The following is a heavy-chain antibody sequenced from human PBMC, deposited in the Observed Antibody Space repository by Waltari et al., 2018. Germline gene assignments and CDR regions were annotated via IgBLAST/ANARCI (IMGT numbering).Heavy chain of an antibody. V-gene: IGHV4-38-2*01. CDR2: VYHNGKT. D-gene: IGHD5-18*01. Sequence: QVQLQESGPGLVKSSETLSLTCDVSGDSISRGFHRVWTRRPPGKGPEWIGSVYHNGKTFYNPSLESRVTMSVDTSKRHFSLSLSSVTAADTAVYYCARATCSHGGCSMYYFYYYMDVWGKGTTVTVSS. CDR1: GDSISRGFH. CDR3: ARATCSHGGCSMYYFYYYMDV. J-gene: IGHJ6*03.